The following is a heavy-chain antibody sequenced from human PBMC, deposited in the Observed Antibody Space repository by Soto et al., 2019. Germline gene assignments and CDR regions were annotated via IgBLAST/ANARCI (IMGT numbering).Heavy chain of an antibody. J-gene: IGHJ5*02. V-gene: IGHV4-4*02. CDR1: GGSISSSNW. D-gene: IGHD2-21*02. CDR2: IYHSGST. CDR3: ARILAYCGGDCPDNWVDP. Sequence: PSETLSLTCAVSGGSISSSNWWSWVRQPPGKGPEWIGEIYHSGSTNYNPSLKSRVTISVDKSKNQFSLKLSSVTAADTAVYYCARILAYCGGDCPDNWVDPWGQGTLVTVSS.